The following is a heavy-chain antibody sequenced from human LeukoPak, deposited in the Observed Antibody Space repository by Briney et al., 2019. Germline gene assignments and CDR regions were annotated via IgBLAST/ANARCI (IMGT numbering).Heavy chain of an antibody. J-gene: IGHJ6*02. CDR2: IKQDGSEK. CDR3: ARAGSGSYYYYYAMDV. CDR1: GFTFSSYW. V-gene: IGHV3-7*01. D-gene: IGHD3-10*01. Sequence: GGSLRLSCAASGFTFSSYWMSWVRQAPGKGLEWVANIKQDGSEKYYVDSVRGRFTISRDNAKNSLYLQINSLRAEDTAVYYCARAGSGSYYYYYAMDVWGQGTTVTVSS.